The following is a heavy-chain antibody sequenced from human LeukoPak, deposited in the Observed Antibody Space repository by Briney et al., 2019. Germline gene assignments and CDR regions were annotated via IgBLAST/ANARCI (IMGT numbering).Heavy chain of an antibody. J-gene: IGHJ6*03. CDR1: GFTFTSSA. Sequence: ASEKVSCKASGFTFTSSAVQWVRQARGQRLEWIGWIVVGSGNTNYAQKFQERVTITRDMSTSTAYMELSSLRSEDTAVYYCGSGSPYYYYMDVWGKGTTVTVSS. D-gene: IGHD3-10*01. V-gene: IGHV1-58*01. CDR2: IVVGSGNT. CDR3: GSGSPYYYYMDV.